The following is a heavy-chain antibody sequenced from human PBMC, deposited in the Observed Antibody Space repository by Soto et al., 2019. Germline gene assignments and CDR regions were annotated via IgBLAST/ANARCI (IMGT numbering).Heavy chain of an antibody. Sequence: PSETLSLTCTVSGGSISSGGYYWSWIRQHPGKGLEWIGYIYYSGSTYYNPSLKSRVTISVDTSKNQFSLKLSSVTAADTAVYYCARGSVTTWINYYYDMDAWGQGTTVTVSS. CDR3: ARGSVTTWINYYYDMDA. J-gene: IGHJ6*02. CDR1: GGSISSGGYY. D-gene: IGHD4-4*01. V-gene: IGHV4-31*03. CDR2: IYYSGST.